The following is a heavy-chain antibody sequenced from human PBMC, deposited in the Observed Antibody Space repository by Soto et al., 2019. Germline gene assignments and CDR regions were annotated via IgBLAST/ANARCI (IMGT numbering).Heavy chain of an antibody. CDR2: IYPGDSDT. J-gene: IGHJ6*01. D-gene: IGHD6-13*01. CDR1: GYSFTSYW. V-gene: IGHV5-51*01. Sequence: GESLKISCKGSGYSFTSYWIGWVRQMPGKGLEWMGIIYPGDSDTRYSPSFQGQVTISADKSISTACLQWSSLKASDTAMYYCAKALSSSWEMNYYYYGMDVWGQGTTVTVSS. CDR3: AKALSSSWEMNYYYYGMDV.